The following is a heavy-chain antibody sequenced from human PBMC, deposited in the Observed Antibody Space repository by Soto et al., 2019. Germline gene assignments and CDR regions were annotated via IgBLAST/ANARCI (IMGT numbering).Heavy chain of an antibody. CDR1: GGSFSGYY. D-gene: IGHD3-3*01. J-gene: IGHJ5*02. CDR3: ARSISP. V-gene: IGHV4-34*01. CDR2: INHSGST. Sequence: ASETLSLTCAVYGGSFSGYYWNWIRQPPGKGLEWIGEINHSGSTNYNPSLKSRVTISLDTSKNQFSLKLSSVTAADTAVYYCARSISPWGQGTLVTVSS.